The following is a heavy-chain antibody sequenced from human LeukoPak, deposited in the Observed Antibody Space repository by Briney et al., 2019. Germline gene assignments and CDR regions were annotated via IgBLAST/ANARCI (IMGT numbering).Heavy chain of an antibody. D-gene: IGHD3-3*01. J-gene: IGHJ6*04. CDR2: IYTSGST. V-gene: IGHV4-4*07. CDR3: ARDGRVTIFGVVLPVGMDV. CDR1: GGSISSYY. Sequence: PSETLSLTCTVSGGSISSYYWSWIRQPAGKGLEWIGRIYTSGSTNYNPSLKSRVTMSVDTSKNQFSLKLSSVTAADTAVYYCARDGRVTIFGVVLPVGMDVRGKGTTVTVSS.